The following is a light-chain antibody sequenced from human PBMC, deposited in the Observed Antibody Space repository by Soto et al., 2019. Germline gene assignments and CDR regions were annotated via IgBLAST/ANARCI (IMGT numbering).Light chain of an antibody. J-gene: IGLJ2*01. CDR1: NFGSKI. CDR2: NDH. V-gene: IGLV3-21*02. Sequence: SYELTQPPSVSVAPGQTARITCGGNNFGSKIVHWYQQKPGQAPLLIVYNDHDRPSGIPDRFSGSNSVNMATLTISGVEAGDEADYYCQVWDSSSDHLVFGGGTKLNVL. CDR3: QVWDSSSDHLV.